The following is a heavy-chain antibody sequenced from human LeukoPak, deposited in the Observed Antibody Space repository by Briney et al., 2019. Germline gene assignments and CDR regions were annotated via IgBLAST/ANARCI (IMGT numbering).Heavy chain of an antibody. J-gene: IGHJ4*02. CDR2: ISYDGSNK. Sequence: PGRSLRLSCAASGFTFSSYAMHWVRQAPGKGLEWVAVISYDGSNKYYADSVKGRFTISRDNSKNTLYLQMNSLRAEDTAVYYCAKGSFQRWLQQSVDYWGQGTLVTVSS. D-gene: IGHD5-24*01. CDR1: GFTFSSYA. CDR3: AKGSFQRWLQQSVDY. V-gene: IGHV3-30-3*01.